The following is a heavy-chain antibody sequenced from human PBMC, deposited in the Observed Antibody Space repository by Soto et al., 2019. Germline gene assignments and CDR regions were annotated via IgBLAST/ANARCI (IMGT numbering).Heavy chain of an antibody. Sequence: SETLSLTCAVSGGSISSSGYWWGWIRQPPGKGLEWIATVYDTGHTFYNPSLKSRVTISADTSKNHFSLKLSSVTAADTAVYYCARDSSGYYSGIDYWGQGTLVTVSS. J-gene: IGHJ4*02. CDR1: GGSISSSGYW. CDR2: VYDTGHT. D-gene: IGHD3-22*01. CDR3: ARDSSGYYSGIDY. V-gene: IGHV4-39*02.